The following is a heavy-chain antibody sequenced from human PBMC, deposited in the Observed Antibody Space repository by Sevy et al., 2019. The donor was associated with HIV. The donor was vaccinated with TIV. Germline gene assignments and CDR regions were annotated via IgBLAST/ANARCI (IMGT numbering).Heavy chain of an antibody. D-gene: IGHD6-13*01. CDR2: ISSSGSTI. V-gene: IGHV3-11*01. CDR1: GFTFSDYY. Sequence: GGSLRLSCAASGFTFSDYYMSWIRQAPGKGLEWVSYISSSGSTIYYADSVKGRFTISRDNAKNPLYLQMNSLRAEDTAVDYCASTPLAAAAASYYYDGMDVWGQGTTVTVSS. CDR3: ASTPLAAAAASYYYDGMDV. J-gene: IGHJ6*02.